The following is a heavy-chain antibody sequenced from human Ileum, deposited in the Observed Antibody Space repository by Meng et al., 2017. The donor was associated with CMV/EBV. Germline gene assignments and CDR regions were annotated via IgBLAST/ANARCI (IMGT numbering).Heavy chain of an antibody. J-gene: IGHJ4*02. CDR1: GFTVSSNY. D-gene: IGHD3-3*01. Sequence: GGSLRLSCAASGFTVSSNYMSWVRQAPGKGLEWVSVIYSGGSTYYADSVKGRFTISRDNSKNTLYLQMNSLRAEDTAVYYCASRVWSGYSFDYWGQGTLVTVSS. CDR2: IYSGGST. V-gene: IGHV3-53*01. CDR3: ASRVWSGYSFDY.